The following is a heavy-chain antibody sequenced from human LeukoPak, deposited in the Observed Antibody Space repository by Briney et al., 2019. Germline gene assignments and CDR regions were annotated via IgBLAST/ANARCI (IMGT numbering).Heavy chain of an antibody. CDR3: ARGTHIVGARDASDI. J-gene: IGHJ3*02. CDR2: IIPIFGTA. Sequence: SVKVSCKASGGTFSSYAISWVRQAPGQGLEWMGGIIPIFGTANYAQKFQGRVTITADESTSTAYMELSSLRSEDTAVYYCARGTHIVGARDASDIWGQGTMVTVSS. V-gene: IGHV1-69*13. CDR1: GGTFSSYA. D-gene: IGHD1-26*01.